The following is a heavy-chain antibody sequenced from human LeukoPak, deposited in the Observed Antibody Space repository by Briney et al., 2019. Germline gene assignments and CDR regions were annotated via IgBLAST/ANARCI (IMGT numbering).Heavy chain of an antibody. CDR2: INAGNGNT. J-gene: IGHJ4*02. CDR1: GLTFSSYS. D-gene: IGHD3-10*01. Sequence: SCAASGLTFSSYSMNWVRQAPGKGLEWVGWINAGNGNTKYSQKFQDRVTITWDTSANTAYMELRSLRSEDTAVYYCARDIRGGWGVIEYWGQGTLVIVSS. CDR3: ARDIRGGWGVIEY. V-gene: IGHV1-3*01.